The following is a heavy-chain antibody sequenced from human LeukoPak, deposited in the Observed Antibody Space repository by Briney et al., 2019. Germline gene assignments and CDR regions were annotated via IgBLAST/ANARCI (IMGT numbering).Heavy chain of an antibody. CDR3: ARRGVLWFGELFYYGMDV. V-gene: IGHV3-11*01. Sequence: GGSLRLSCAASGFTFSDYYMSWIREARGKGLEWVSYISSSGTTTYYADSVKGRFTISRDNAKNSLYLQMNSLRAEDTAVYYCARRGVLWFGELFYYGMDVWGQGTTVTVSS. J-gene: IGHJ6*02. CDR1: GFTFSDYY. CDR2: ISSSGTTT. D-gene: IGHD3-10*01.